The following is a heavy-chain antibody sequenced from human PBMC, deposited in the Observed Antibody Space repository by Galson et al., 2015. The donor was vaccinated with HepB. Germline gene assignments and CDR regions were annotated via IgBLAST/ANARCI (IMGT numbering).Heavy chain of an antibody. CDR1: GYSISIGYS. D-gene: IGHD5-18*01. J-gene: IGHJ4*02. CDR3: AREGDTAMVNFEY. V-gene: IGHV4-38-2*02. Sequence: ETLSLTCAVSGYSISIGYSWGWIRQPPGKGLEWIASIYPSGRTHYNSALKSRVTISVDTSKNHFSLTLTSVTAADTAVYYCAREGDTAMVNFEYWGQGTLVTVSS. CDR2: IYPSGRT.